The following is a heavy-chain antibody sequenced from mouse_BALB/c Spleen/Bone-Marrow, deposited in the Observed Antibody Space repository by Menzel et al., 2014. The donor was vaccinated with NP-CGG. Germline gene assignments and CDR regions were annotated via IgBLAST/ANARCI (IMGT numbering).Heavy chain of an antibody. D-gene: IGHD2-4*01. Sequence: VQLQQSGAELVKPGVSVKLSCKTSGYTFTSYWIQWVKQRPGQGLGWIGEIFPGTGTTYYNEKFKDKATLTIDTSSSTAYMQLSSLTSEDSAVYFCARKGISTVIATAYYFDYWGQGSTLTVSS. J-gene: IGHJ2*01. CDR1: GYTFTSYW. V-gene: IGHV1S132*01. CDR2: IFPGTGTT. CDR3: ARKGISTVIATAYYFDY.